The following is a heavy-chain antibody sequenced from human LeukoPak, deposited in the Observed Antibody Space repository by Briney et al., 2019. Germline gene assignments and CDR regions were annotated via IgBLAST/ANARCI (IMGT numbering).Heavy chain of an antibody. CDR2: IYSGGST. Sequence: GGSLRLSCAASGFTVSSNYMSWVRQAPGKGLEWVSVIYSGGSTYYADSVKGRFTISRDNSKNTLYLQMNSLRAEDTAVYYCTSLWRGGYDLRWGQGTLVTVSS. V-gene: IGHV3-53*01. CDR3: TSLWRGGYDLR. D-gene: IGHD5-12*01. CDR1: GFTVSSNY. J-gene: IGHJ4*02.